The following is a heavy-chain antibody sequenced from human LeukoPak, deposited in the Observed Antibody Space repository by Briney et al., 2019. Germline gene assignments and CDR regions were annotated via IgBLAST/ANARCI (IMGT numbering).Heavy chain of an antibody. CDR1: GGSISSYY. D-gene: IGHD6-19*01. CDR3: ARHSSGLYYFHY. Sequence: SEALSLTCTVSGGSISSYYWNWIRQPLGKGLEWIGHIFYSGNTNYSPSLKSRVTISVDTSKNQFSLKLTSVTAADTAIYYCARHSSGLYYFHYWGQGTLVTVSS. J-gene: IGHJ4*02. V-gene: IGHV4-59*08. CDR2: IFYSGNT.